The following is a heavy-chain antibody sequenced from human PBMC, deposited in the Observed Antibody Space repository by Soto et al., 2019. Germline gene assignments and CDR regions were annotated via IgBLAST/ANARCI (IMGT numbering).Heavy chain of an antibody. Sequence: PGGSLRLSCAASGFTFSSYSMNWVRQAPGKGLEWVSSISSSSSYIYYADSVRGRFTISRDNAKNSPYLQMNSLRAEDTAVYYCARDQDCSGGSCYSSWFDPWGQGTLVTVSS. CDR3: ARDQDCSGGSCYSSWFDP. D-gene: IGHD2-15*01. CDR1: GFTFSSYS. CDR2: ISSSSSYI. V-gene: IGHV3-21*01. J-gene: IGHJ5*02.